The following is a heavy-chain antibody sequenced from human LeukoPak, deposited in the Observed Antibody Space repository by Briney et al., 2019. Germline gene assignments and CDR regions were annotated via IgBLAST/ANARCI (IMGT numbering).Heavy chain of an antibody. V-gene: IGHV3-30*02. CDR3: AKGDLAAAGRDDAFDI. Sequence: PGGSLRLSCAASGFTFSSYGMSWVRQAPGKGLEWVALIRNDATNKYYADSVKGRFTISRDNSKNTLYLQMNSLRAEDTAIYYCAKGDLAAAGRDDAFDIWGQGTMVTVSS. D-gene: IGHD6-13*01. CDR2: IRNDATNK. J-gene: IGHJ3*02. CDR1: GFTFSSYG.